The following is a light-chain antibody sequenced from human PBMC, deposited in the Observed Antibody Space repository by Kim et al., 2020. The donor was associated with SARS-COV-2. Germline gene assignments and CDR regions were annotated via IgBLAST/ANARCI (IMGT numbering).Light chain of an antibody. CDR3: AAWDDSLHGPV. V-gene: IGLV1-44*01. J-gene: IGLJ3*02. Sequence: QSALTQPPSASGTPGQSVIISCSGSSSNIGTNTVNWYQQLPGTAPKLLIYTNNLRPSGVPDRFSGSKSGTSASLAISGLQSEDEADYYCAAWDDSLHGPVFGGGTQLTVL. CDR2: TNN. CDR1: SSNIGTNT.